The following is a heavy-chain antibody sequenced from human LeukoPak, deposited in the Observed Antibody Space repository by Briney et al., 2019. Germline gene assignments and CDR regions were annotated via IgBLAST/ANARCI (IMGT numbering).Heavy chain of an antibody. Sequence: GESLKISCKGSTYSFSDYWIGWVRQMPGKGLEWVAIIYPGDSDTRYSPSFQGQVTISAEKSISTVYPQWSSLQASDTAMYYCTRLIGSGWYFDYWGQGTLVTVSS. D-gene: IGHD3-10*01. CDR3: TRLIGSGWYFDY. J-gene: IGHJ4*02. CDR1: TYSFSDYW. V-gene: IGHV5-51*01. CDR2: IYPGDSDT.